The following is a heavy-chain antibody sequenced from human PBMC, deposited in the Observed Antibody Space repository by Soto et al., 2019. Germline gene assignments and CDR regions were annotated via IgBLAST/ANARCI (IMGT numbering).Heavy chain of an antibody. J-gene: IGHJ4*02. V-gene: IGHV3-74*01. Sequence: GGSLRLSCAASGFTFSSYWMHWVRQAPGEGLMWVSRINPDGSTSSYADSVEGRFTISRDNSKNSLYLQMNSLRAEDTALYYCARELSTSYFDYWGQGTPVTVSS. CDR2: INPDGSTS. CDR1: GFTFSSYW. CDR3: ARELSTSYFDY. D-gene: IGHD2-2*01.